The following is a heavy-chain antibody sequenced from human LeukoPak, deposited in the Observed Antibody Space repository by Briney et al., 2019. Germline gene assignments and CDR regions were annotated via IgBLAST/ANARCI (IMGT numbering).Heavy chain of an antibody. J-gene: IGHJ1*01. CDR2: ISSSSSTI. CDR1: GFTFSSYS. CDR3: AKQEYSSSPSPKEYFQH. D-gene: IGHD6-6*01. Sequence: GGSLRLSCAASGFTFSSYSMNWVRQAPGKGLEWVSYISSSSSTIYYADSVKGRFTISRDNSKNTLYLQMNSLRAEDTAVYYCAKQEYSSSPSPKEYFQHWGQGTLVTVSS. V-gene: IGHV3-48*01.